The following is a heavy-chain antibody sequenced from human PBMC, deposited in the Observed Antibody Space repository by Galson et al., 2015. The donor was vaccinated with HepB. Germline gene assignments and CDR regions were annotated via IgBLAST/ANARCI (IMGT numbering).Heavy chain of an antibody. CDR1: GGSISSNNYY. CDR3: ARVDCSSTRTYYYYYYMDV. D-gene: IGHD2-2*01. CDR2: IYYGGST. Sequence: TLSLTCTVSGGSISSNNYYWGWIRQPPGKGLEWIGNIYYGGSTYYNPSLKRRVTISVDTSKNQFSLKLRSVTAADTAVYYCARVDCSSTRTYYYYYYMDVWGKGTTVTVSS. V-gene: IGHV4-39*07. J-gene: IGHJ6*03.